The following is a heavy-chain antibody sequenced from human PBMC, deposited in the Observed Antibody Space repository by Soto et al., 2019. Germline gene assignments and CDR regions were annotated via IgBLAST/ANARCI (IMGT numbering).Heavy chain of an antibody. D-gene: IGHD2-21*02. CDR3: TKQKGDSRTYNGLHV. Sequence: SQTLSLTCAISGDSVSSNSAAWNWIRQSPSRGLEWLGRAYYRSQWYYDSAVSVKSRIAVIPDTSKNQFSLQLHSVTPDDTAVYYCTKQKGDSRTYNGLHVWGQGTTVTV. V-gene: IGHV6-1*01. J-gene: IGHJ6*02. CDR2: AYYRSQWYY. CDR1: GDSVSSNSAA.